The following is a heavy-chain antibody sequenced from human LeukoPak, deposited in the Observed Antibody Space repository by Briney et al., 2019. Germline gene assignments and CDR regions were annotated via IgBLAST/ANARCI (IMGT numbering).Heavy chain of an antibody. CDR2: IKSKTDGGTT. CDR3: TTAPTPYIVVVPAAPSEDYYFDY. V-gene: IGHV3-15*01. CDR1: GFTFSNAW. D-gene: IGHD2-2*01. J-gene: IGHJ4*02. Sequence: PGGSLRLSCAASGFTFSNAWMSWVRQAPGKGLERVGRIKSKTDGGTTDYAAPVKGRFTISRVDSKNTLYLQMNSLKTEDTAVYYCTTAPTPYIVVVPAAPSEDYYFDYWGQGALVTVSS.